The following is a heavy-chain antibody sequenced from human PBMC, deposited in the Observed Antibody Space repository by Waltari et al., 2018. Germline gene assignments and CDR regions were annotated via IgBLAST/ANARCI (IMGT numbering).Heavy chain of an antibody. CDR2: IYHSVIT. Sequence: QLQLQESGSGLVKPSQTLSLTCAVSGGSISSGGYSWSWIRQPPGKGLEWIGYIYHSVITYYNPSRKSRVTISVDSSKNQFSLKLSSVTAADTAVYYCARALGDYDLDYWGQGTLVTVSS. D-gene: IGHD4-17*01. CDR3: ARALGDYDLDY. V-gene: IGHV4-30-2*01. CDR1: GGSISSGGYS. J-gene: IGHJ4*02.